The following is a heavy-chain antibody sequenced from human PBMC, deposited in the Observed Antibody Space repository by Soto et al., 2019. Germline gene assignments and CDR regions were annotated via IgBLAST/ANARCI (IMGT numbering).Heavy chain of an antibody. D-gene: IGHD3-10*01. Sequence: QVQLVQSGAEVKKPGSSVKVSCKASGGTFSSYTISWVRQAPGQGLEWMGRIIPILDIANYAQKFQGRVTITADRSTSTAYMDLSSLRSEDTAVYYCAREPNYGSGSYRIAYWGQGTLVTVSS. J-gene: IGHJ4*02. CDR3: AREPNYGSGSYRIAY. V-gene: IGHV1-69*08. CDR2: IIPILDIA. CDR1: GGTFSSYT.